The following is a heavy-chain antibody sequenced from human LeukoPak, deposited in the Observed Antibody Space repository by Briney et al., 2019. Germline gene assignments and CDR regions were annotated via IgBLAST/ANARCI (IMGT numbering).Heavy chain of an antibody. CDR1: GYTLTELS. CDR2: FDPEDGET. D-gene: IGHD6-6*01. J-gene: IGHJ4*02. V-gene: IGHV1-24*01. CDR3: ARDPEYSNSWNFDY. Sequence: ASVKVSCKVSGYTLTELSMHWVRQAPGKGLGWMGGFDPEDGETIYAQKFQGRVTMTEDTSTDTAYMELSSLRSEDTALYYCARDPEYSNSWNFDYWGQGTLVTVSS.